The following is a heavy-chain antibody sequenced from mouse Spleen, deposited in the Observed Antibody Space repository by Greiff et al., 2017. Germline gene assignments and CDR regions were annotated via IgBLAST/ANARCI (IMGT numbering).Heavy chain of an antibody. D-gene: IGHD1-3*01. CDR2: IWTGGST. Sequence: VQLQQSGPGLVAPSQSLFITCTVSGFSLTSYEINWVRQPPGKGLEWLGVIWTGGSTNYNSALISRLSISKDNSKSLVFLKMNSLQTDDTAIYYCVRDDNYDGSQFAYWGQGTLVTVSA. CDR1: GFSLTSYE. CDR3: VRDDNYDGSQFAY. V-gene: IGHV2S3*01. J-gene: IGHJ3*01.